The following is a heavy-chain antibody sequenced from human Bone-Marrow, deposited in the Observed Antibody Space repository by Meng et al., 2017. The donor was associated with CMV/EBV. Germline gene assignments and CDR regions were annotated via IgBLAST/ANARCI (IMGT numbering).Heavy chain of an antibody. D-gene: IGHD2-2*02. CDR3: ARDPSSTSCYRSGCYYGMDV. V-gene: IGHV3-21*01. J-gene: IGHJ6*02. CDR2: ISSSSSYI. Sequence: GGSLRLSCAASGFTFSSYSMNWVRQAPGKGLEWVSSISSSSSYIYYADSVKGRFTISRDNAKNSLYLQMNSLRAEDTAVYYCARDPSSTSCYRSGCYYGMDVWGQGTTVTVSS. CDR1: GFTFSSYS.